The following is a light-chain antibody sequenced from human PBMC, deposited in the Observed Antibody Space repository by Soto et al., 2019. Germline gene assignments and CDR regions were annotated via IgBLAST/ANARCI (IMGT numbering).Light chain of an antibody. V-gene: IGKV1-5*03. J-gene: IGKJ3*01. CDR3: QRYNSYPFT. CDR1: QSISSW. Sequence: DIQMTQSPSTLSASVGDRVTITCRASQSISSWLAWYQQKPGKAPKLLIYKASTLESGVPSRFSGSGSGTEFTLTISSLQPDDFATYYCQRYNSYPFTFGPGTKVDIK. CDR2: KAS.